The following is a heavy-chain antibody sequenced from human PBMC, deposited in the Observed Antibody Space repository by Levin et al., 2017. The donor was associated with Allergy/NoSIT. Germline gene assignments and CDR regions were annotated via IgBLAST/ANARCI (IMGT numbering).Heavy chain of an antibody. CDR1: GFTFDDYG. V-gene: IGHV3-20*04. CDR2: INWNGGST. J-gene: IGHJ6*03. CDR3: ARGYYYYMDV. Sequence: GGSLRLSCAASGFTFDDYGMSWVRQAPGKGLEWVSGINWNGGSTGYADPVKGRFTISRDNAKNSLYLQMYSLRAEDTALYYCARGYYYYMDVWGKGTTVTVSS.